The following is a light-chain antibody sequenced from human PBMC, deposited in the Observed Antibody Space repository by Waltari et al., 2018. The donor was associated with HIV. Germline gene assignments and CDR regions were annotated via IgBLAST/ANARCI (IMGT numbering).Light chain of an antibody. J-gene: IGLJ2*01. V-gene: IGLV2-14*01. CDR2: EVS. CDR3: SSYTSSSTVV. CDR1: SSDVGGYNY. Sequence: QSALPQPASVSGSPGQSITISCTGTSSDVGGYNYVSWYQQHPGKAPKLMIYEVSNRPSGVSSPFSGSKPGYTASRTSSGLQAEDEADYYCSSYTSSSTVVFGGGTKLTVL.